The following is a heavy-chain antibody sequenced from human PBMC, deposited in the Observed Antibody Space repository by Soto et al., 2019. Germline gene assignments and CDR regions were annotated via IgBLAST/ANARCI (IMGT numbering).Heavy chain of an antibody. Sequence: EVQVLESGGGLVQPGGSLRLSCAASGFTFSSYAMDWVRQAPGKGLEWVSGLSGGGGRTYYADSVKGRFTISRDNAKNTLYLDMNRLTAEATAIYYCAKEVRMAFDFATAYPPPNEFWSEGTLVTVSS. CDR3: AKEVRMAFDFATAYPPPNEF. CDR2: LSGGGGRT. J-gene: IGHJ4*02. V-gene: IGHV3-23*01. D-gene: IGHD2-21*02. CDR1: GFTFSSYA.